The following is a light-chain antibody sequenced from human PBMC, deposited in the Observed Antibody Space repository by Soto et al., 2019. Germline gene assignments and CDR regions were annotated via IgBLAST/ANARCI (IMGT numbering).Light chain of an antibody. J-gene: IGKJ4*01. V-gene: IGKV1-5*01. CDR2: DAS. CDR1: QSISSW. Sequence: DIQMTQSPSTLSASVGDRVTITCRASQSISSWLAWYQQKPGKAPKLLIYDASSLESGVPSRFSGSGSGTEFTLSISSLQPDDVATYYCQQYNSYPLTFGGGTKVEIK. CDR3: QQYNSYPLT.